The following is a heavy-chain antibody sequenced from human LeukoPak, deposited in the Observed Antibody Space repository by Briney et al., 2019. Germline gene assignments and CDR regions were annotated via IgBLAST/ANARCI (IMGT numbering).Heavy chain of an antibody. D-gene: IGHD3-22*01. CDR3: ARGVRYYYDSSGYFVPGLFDY. V-gene: IGHV4-34*01. Sequence: SETLSLTCAVYGGSSSGYYWSWIRQPPGKGLEWIGEINHSGSTNYNPSLKSRVTISVDTSKNQFSLKLSSVTAADTAVYYCARGVRYYYDSSGYFVPGLFDYWGQGTLVTVSS. CDR1: GGSSSGYY. CDR2: INHSGST. J-gene: IGHJ4*02.